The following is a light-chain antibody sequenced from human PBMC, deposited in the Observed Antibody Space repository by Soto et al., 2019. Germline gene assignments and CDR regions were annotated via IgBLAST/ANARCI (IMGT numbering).Light chain of an antibody. J-gene: IGLJ2*01. V-gene: IGLV2-8*01. CDR3: SSFAGGGNPVL. Sequence: QSVLTQPPSASGSLGQSVTISCTGTSRDVGGYNYVSWHQQHPGKAPKVMIYEVTKRPPGVPDRFSGSKSGNTASLTVSGLQAEDEADYYCSSFAGGGNPVLLGGGTQLTVL. CDR1: SRDVGGYNY. CDR2: EVT.